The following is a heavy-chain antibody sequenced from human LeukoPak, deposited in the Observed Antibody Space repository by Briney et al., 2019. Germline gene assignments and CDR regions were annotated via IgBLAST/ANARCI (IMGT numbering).Heavy chain of an antibody. V-gene: IGHV4-34*01. CDR1: GGSFSGYY. CDR2: INHSGST. CDR3: ARGPRGHQNYYFDY. J-gene: IGHJ4*02. Sequence: SETLSLTCAVYGGSFSGYYWSWIRQPPGKGLEWIGEINHSGSTNYNPSLKSRVTISVDTSKNQFSLKLSSVTAADTAVYYCARGPRGHQNYYFDYWGQGTLVTVFS.